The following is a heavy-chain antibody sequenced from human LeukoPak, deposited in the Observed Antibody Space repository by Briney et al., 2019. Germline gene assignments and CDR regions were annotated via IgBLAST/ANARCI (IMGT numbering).Heavy chain of an antibody. CDR3: ARGVPYNS. Sequence: PGGSLRLSCAVSGFTVSSDHMNWVRQAPGKGLEWVSVIYSGGSIYYADSVKGRFTISRDNFENTVYLQMSSLRAEDTAVYYCARGVPYNSRGQGTLVTVSS. V-gene: IGHV3-53*01. CDR2: IYSGGSI. D-gene: IGHD1-14*01. CDR1: GFTVSSDH. J-gene: IGHJ4*02.